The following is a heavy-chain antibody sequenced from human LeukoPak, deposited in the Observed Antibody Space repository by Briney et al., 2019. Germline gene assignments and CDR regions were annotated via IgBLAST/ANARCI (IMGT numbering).Heavy chain of an antibody. D-gene: IGHD1-26*01. CDR3: AKYSGSYYYPPNWDS. J-gene: IGHJ4*02. CDR1: GFTFSNYA. V-gene: IGHV3-23*01. Sequence: PGGSLRLSCAASGFTFSNYAMTWVRQAPGKGLEWVSGISGSGSSTYYADSVKGRFTLSRDYPKNTLYLQMNSLRAEDTAVYFCAKYSGSYYYPPNWDSWGRGTPVTVSS. CDR2: ISGSGSST.